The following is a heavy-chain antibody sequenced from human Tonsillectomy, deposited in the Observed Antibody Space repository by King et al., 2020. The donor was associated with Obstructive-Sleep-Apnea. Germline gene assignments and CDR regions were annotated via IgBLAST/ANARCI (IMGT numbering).Heavy chain of an antibody. Sequence: QLQESGPGLVKPSETLSLTCTVSGGSISSISYYWGWIRQPPGKGLEWSGSIYYSERTYYNPSLKRRVTISVDTSKNQFSLKLSSVTAADTAVYYCARDSEDNSSSWYLFDYWGQGTLVTVSS. V-gene: IGHV4-39*07. CDR2: IYYSERT. J-gene: IGHJ4*02. CDR1: GGSISSISYY. CDR3: ARDSEDNSSSWYLFDY. D-gene: IGHD6-13*01.